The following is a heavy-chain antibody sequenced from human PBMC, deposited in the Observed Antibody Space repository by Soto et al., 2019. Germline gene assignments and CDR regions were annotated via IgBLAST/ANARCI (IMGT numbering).Heavy chain of an antibody. CDR1: GGSISSYY. CDR3: ARDRITMVRGENYYYYYGMDA. J-gene: IGHJ6*02. D-gene: IGHD3-10*01. V-gene: IGHV4-59*01. Sequence: CLTCTVSGGSISSYYWSWIRQPPGKGLEWIGYIYYSGSTNYNPSLKSRVTISVDTSKNQFSLKLSSVTAADTAVYYCARDRITMVRGENYYYYYGMDAWGQGTTVTVSS. CDR2: IYYSGST.